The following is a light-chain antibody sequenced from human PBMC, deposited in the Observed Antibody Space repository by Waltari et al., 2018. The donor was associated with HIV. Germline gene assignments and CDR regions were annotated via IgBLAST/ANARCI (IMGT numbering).Light chain of an antibody. CDR2: DIN. J-gene: IGLJ2*01. CDR1: STDSRFYQY. Sequence: QSALTQPASVSGFLGQSINISCTGISTDSRFYQYVSWYQQYPGKIPRLIIFDINKRPSGVSVHFSGSRSGNSASLTFSGLQSGDEAHYYCASNRLDYTLIFGGGTKLTVL. V-gene: IGLV2-14*03. CDR3: ASNRLDYTLI.